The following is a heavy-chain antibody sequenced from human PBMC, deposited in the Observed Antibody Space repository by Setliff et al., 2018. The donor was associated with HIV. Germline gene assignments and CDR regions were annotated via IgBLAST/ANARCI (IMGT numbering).Heavy chain of an antibody. V-gene: IGHV4-59*08. J-gene: IGHJ2*01. CDR3: SRGPPFDR. Sequence: PSETLSLTCTVSGGSITGYYWSWIRQPPGKGLEWIGWIYYSGNTRYNPSLKSRVTVSVDTSQNQFSLKLTSVTAADTATYFCSRGPPFDRWGRGTLVTVSS. CDR1: GGSITGYY. CDR2: IYYSGNT.